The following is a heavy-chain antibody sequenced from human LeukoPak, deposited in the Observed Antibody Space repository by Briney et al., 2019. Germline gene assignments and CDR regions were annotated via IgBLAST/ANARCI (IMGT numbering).Heavy chain of an antibody. D-gene: IGHD2-15*01. CDR3: ARGRGVVVRDWFDY. J-gene: IGHJ4*02. V-gene: IGHV4-34*01. Sequence: SETLSLTCAVYGGSFSENYWTWIRQPPGKGLEWIGEINHSGRTNYNPSPKSRVTISVDSSKNQFSLELSSVTAADTAVYYCARGRGVVVRDWFDYWGQGTLVTVSS. CDR1: GGSFSENY. CDR2: INHSGRT.